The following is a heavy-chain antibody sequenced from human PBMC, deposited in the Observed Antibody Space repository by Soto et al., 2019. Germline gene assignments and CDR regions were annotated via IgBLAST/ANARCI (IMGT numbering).Heavy chain of an antibody. CDR1: SGSLSTYY. Sequence: QVQLQQWGAGLLKPSETLSLTCAVHSGSLSTYYWSWIRQPPGKGMEWIGEISHAGGANYNPSLKSRATISVGRSKNQFSLRLSSVTAADTAVYYCARDGLGDVNWFDPWGQGTLVTVSS. CDR3: ARDGLGDVNWFDP. D-gene: IGHD2-8*01. J-gene: IGHJ5*02. V-gene: IGHV4-34*01. CDR2: ISHAGGA.